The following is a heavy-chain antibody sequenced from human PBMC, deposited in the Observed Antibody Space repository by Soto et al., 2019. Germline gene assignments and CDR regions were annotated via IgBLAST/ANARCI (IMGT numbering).Heavy chain of an antibody. D-gene: IGHD5-18*01. V-gene: IGHV1-69*13. CDR1: GGTFSSYA. CDR2: IIPTFGTA. J-gene: IGHJ4*02. Sequence: SVKVSCKASGGTFSSYAISWVRQAPGQGLEWMGGIIPTFGTANYAQKFQGRVTITADESTSTAYMELSSLRSEDTAVYYCARFRVDTAMAPDYYFDYWGQGTLVTVSS. CDR3: ARFRVDTAMAPDYYFDY.